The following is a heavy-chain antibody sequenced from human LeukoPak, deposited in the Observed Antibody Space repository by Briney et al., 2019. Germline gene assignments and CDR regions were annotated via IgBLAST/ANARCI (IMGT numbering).Heavy chain of an antibody. CDR3: ARDANAFDI. CDR1: GGSISSSSYY. CDR2: IYYSGST. V-gene: IGHV4-39*07. Sequence: SETLSLTCTVSGGSISSSSYYWGWIRQPPGKGLEWIGSIYYSGSTYYNPSLKSRVTISVDTSKNQFSLKLSSVTAADTAVYYCARDANAFDIWGQGTMVTVSS. J-gene: IGHJ3*02.